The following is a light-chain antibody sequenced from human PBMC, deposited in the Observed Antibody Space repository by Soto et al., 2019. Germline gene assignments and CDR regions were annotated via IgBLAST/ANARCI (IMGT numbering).Light chain of an antibody. CDR3: TSYAVDSTSV. CDR1: SSDVGAYSY. V-gene: IGLV2-14*01. Sequence: QSALTQPASVSGSPGQSITIPRTGTSSDVGAYSYVSWYQQHPGKAPQLIICEVSNRPSGVSNRFSGSKSGNTASLTISGLQPEDEADYYCTSYAVDSTSVFGSGTKVTVL. CDR2: EVS. J-gene: IGLJ1*01.